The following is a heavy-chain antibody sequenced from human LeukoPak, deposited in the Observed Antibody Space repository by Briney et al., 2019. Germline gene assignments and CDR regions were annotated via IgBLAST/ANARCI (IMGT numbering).Heavy chain of an antibody. V-gene: IGHV3-20*01. CDR1: GFTFDDYA. Sequence: GGSLRLSCAASGFTFDDYAMHWVRQAPGKGLEWVSGINWNGGSTGYADSVKGRFTISRDNAKNSLYLQMNSLRAEDTALYHCARGLFPITGTTPAWGQGTLVTVSS. CDR3: ARGLFPITGTTPA. CDR2: INWNGGST. D-gene: IGHD1-20*01. J-gene: IGHJ5*02.